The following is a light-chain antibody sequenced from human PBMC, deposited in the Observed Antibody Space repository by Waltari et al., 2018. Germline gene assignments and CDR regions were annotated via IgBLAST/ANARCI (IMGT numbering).Light chain of an antibody. CDR2: EDT. V-gene: IGLV3-10*01. CDR3: YSSDSTGLRV. J-gene: IGLJ1*01. CDR1: ELPRKY. Sequence: SYELTQTPSVSVSPGQTARITCSGHELPRKYAYWFQQKSGQAPRRVIYEDTKRPSGIPERFSVSSSGTVATVTITGAQVDDEADYYCYSSDSTGLRVFGGGTTVVVL.